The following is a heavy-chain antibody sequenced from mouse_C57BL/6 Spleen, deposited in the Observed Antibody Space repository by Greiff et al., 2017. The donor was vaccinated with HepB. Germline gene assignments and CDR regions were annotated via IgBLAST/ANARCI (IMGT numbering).Heavy chain of an antibody. CDR2: IKPSNGGT. CDR3: ARFGTPAWFAY. CDR1: GYTFTSYW. V-gene: IGHV1-53*01. D-gene: IGHD4-1*01. Sequence: QVQLQQPGTELVKPGASVKLSCKASGYTFTSYWMHWVKQRPGQGLEWIGNIKPSNGGTNYNEKFKSKATLTVDKSSSTAYMQLSSLTAEDSAVFYCARFGTPAWFAYWGQGTLVTVSA. J-gene: IGHJ3*01.